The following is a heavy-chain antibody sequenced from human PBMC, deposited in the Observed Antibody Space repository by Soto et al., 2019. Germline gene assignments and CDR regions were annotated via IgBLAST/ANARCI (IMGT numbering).Heavy chain of an antibody. CDR1: GGTFSSYA. Sequence: QVQLVQSGAEVKKPGSSVKVSCKASGGTFSSYAISWVRQAPGQGLEWMGGIIPIFGTANYAQKFQGRVTITADESTSTAYMELSSLRSEDTAVYYCALLRYLDWLPYYYYGMDVWGQGTTVTVSS. J-gene: IGHJ6*02. CDR3: ALLRYLDWLPYYYYGMDV. V-gene: IGHV1-69*01. CDR2: IIPIFGTA. D-gene: IGHD3-9*01.